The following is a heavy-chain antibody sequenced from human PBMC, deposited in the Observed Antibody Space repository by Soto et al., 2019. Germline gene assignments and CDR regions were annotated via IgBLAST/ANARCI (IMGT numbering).Heavy chain of an antibody. J-gene: IGHJ5*02. V-gene: IGHV4-4*07. CDR3: VRDGTKTLRDWFDP. Sequence: SETLSPTCTVSGASISGFYWSWIRKSAGKGLEWIGRIYATGTTDYNPSLKSRVMMSVDTSKKQFSLKLRSVTAADTAVYYCVRDGTKTLRDWFDPWGQGISVTVSS. CDR1: GASISGFY. D-gene: IGHD1-1*01. CDR2: IYATGTT.